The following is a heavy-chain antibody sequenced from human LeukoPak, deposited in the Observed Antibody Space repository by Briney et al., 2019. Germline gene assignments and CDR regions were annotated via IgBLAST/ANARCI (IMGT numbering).Heavy chain of an antibody. D-gene: IGHD3-10*01. CDR1: GFTFRNYW. V-gene: IGHV3-7*01. Sequence: SGGSLRLSCAGSGFTFRNYWMGWVRQPPGKGLEWVANIRQDGGDNHYVDSVKGRFTIPRDNARNSLSLQMNSLRAEDTAVYYCTKWSTSGRYYTEWGQGTLVIVSS. J-gene: IGHJ4*02. CDR3: TKWSTSGRYYTE. CDR2: IRQDGGDN.